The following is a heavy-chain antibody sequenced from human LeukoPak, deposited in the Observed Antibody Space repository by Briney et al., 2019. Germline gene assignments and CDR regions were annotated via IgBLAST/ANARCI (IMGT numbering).Heavy chain of an antibody. V-gene: IGHV4-39*01. CDR3: ARRLTYYDFWSGYRPDAFDI. CDR2: IYYSGST. Sequence: SETLSLTCTVSGGSISSSSYYWGWIRQPPGKGLERFGSIYYSGSTYYNPSLKSRVTISVDTSKNQFSLKLSSVTAADTAVYYCARRLTYYDFWSGYRPDAFDIWGQGTMVTVSS. CDR1: GGSISSSSYY. D-gene: IGHD3-3*01. J-gene: IGHJ3*02.